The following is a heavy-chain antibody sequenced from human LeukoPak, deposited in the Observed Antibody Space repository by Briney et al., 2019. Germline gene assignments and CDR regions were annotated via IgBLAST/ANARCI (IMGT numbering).Heavy chain of an antibody. CDR3: ARAPDYDILTGYTFDY. CDR1: GYSFTSYW. V-gene: IGHV5-51*01. J-gene: IGHJ4*02. Sequence: GESLKISCKGSGYSFTSYWIGWVRQLPEKGLEWMGIIHPGDSDTRYSPSFQGQVTISADKSISTAYLQWSSLKASDTAMYYYARAPDYDILTGYTFDYWGQGTLVTVSS. CDR2: IHPGDSDT. D-gene: IGHD3-9*01.